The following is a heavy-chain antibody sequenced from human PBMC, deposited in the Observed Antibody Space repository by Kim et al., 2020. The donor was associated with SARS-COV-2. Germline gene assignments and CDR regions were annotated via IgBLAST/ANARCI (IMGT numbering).Heavy chain of an antibody. CDR3: ARAVYGSGSYFVDY. D-gene: IGHD3-10*01. V-gene: IGHV4-4*02. J-gene: IGHJ4*02. Sequence: PSLKGRVTISVDKSKNQFSLKLSSVTAADTAVYYCARAVYGSGSYFVDYWGQGTLVTVSS.